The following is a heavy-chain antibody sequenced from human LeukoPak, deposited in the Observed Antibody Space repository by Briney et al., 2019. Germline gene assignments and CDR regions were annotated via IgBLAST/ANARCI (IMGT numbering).Heavy chain of an antibody. CDR3: ARATMRWSYSGGAFDI. CDR1: GGSISSGSYY. Sequence: KPSQTLSLTCTVSGGSISSGSYYWSWIRQPAGKGLEWIGRIYTSGSTNYNPSLKSRVTISVDASKNQFSLKLSSVTAADTAVYYCARATMRWSYSGGAFDIWGQGTMVTVSS. J-gene: IGHJ3*02. D-gene: IGHD3-10*01. V-gene: IGHV4-61*02. CDR2: IYTSGST.